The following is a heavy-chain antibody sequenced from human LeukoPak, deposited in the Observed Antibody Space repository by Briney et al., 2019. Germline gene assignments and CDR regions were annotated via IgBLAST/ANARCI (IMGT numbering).Heavy chain of an antibody. D-gene: IGHD2-2*01. Sequence: GGSLRLSCAASGFTFSDYYMSWIRQAPGKGLEWVSYISSSGSTIYYADSVKGRSTISRDNAKNSLYLQMNSLRAEDTAVYYCARDVVPAAGYFQHWGQGTLVTVSS. CDR1: GFTFSDYY. J-gene: IGHJ1*01. CDR2: ISSSGSTI. CDR3: ARDVVPAAGYFQH. V-gene: IGHV3-11*01.